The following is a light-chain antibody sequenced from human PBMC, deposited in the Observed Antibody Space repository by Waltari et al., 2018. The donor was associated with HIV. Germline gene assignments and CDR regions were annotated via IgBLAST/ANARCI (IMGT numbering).Light chain of an antibody. J-gene: IGLJ3*02. CDR3: GVWDSTLKQWL. CDR1: TSNVETQW. Sequence: QSVLTQPPSASGTPGQTVTISCSGSTSNVETQWVYWYQQLPGTAPKLLIYRNYQRPSGVPDRFSSSKSGASASLIISGLRSEDEADYSCGVWDSTLKQWLFGGGTKLTVL. CDR2: RNY. V-gene: IGLV1-47*01.